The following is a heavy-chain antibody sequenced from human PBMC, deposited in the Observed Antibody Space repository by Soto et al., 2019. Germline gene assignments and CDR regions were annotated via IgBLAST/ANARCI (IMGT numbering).Heavy chain of an antibody. D-gene: IGHD3-9*01. CDR2: ISGSGGST. J-gene: IGHJ5*02. CDR1: GFTFSSYA. CDR3: AKNGRYFDWSPTGP. Sequence: GGSLRLSCAASGFTFSSYAMSWVRQAPGKGLEWVSAISGSGGSTYYADSVKGRFTISRDNSKNTLYLQMNSLRAEDTAVYYCAKNGRYFDWSPTGPWGQGTLVTVSS. V-gene: IGHV3-23*01.